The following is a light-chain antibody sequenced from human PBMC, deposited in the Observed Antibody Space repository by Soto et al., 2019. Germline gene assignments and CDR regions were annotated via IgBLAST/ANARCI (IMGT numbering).Light chain of an antibody. V-gene: IGKV4-1*01. CDR2: WAS. CDR3: QQYYSTPFF. J-gene: IGKJ4*01. CDR1: QSVLYSSNNKNY. Sequence: DIVMTQSPDSLTVSLGERASINCKSSQSVLYSSNNKNYLAWYQQKPGQPPKLLIYWASTRESGVPDRFTGSGSGTEFTLTISSLQAEDVAVYYCQQYYSTPFFFGGGTKVEIK.